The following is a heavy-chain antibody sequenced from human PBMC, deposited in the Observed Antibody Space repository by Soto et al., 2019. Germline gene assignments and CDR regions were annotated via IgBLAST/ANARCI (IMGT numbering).Heavy chain of an antibody. CDR1: GFTFSSYS. D-gene: IGHD4-17*01. V-gene: IGHV3-48*02. Sequence: GGSLRLSCAASGFTFSSYSMNWVRQAPGKGLEWVSYISSSSSTIYYADSVKGRFTISRDNAKNSLYLQMNSLRDEDTAVYYCARDTMTTVTTSWFDPWGQGTLVTVSS. CDR2: ISSSSSTI. J-gene: IGHJ5*02. CDR3: ARDTMTTVTTSWFDP.